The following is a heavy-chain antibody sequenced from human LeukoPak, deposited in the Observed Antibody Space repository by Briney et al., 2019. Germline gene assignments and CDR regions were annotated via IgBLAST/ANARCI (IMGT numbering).Heavy chain of an antibody. Sequence: GGSLRLPCAASGFTFSSYSMNWVRQAPGKGLEWVSSISSSSSYIYYADSVKGRFTISRDNAKNSLYLQMNSLRAEDTAVYYCARLIGDDYVWGSYRPFDYWGQGTLVTVSS. CDR2: ISSSSSYI. CDR1: GFTFSSYS. CDR3: ARLIGDDYVWGSYRPFDY. J-gene: IGHJ4*02. D-gene: IGHD3-16*02. V-gene: IGHV3-21*01.